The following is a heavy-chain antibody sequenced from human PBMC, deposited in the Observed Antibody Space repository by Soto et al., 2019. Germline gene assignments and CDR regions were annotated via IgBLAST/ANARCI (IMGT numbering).Heavy chain of an antibody. CDR3: AREYYDYIWGSYRPHWFDP. CDR1: GYTFTSYG. Sequence: ASVKVSCKASGYTFTSYGISWVRQAPGQGLEWKGWISAYNGNTNYAQKLQGRVTMTTDTSTSTAYMELRSLRSDDTAVYYCAREYYDYIWGSYRPHWFDPWGQGTLVTVSS. CDR2: ISAYNGNT. J-gene: IGHJ5*02. V-gene: IGHV1-18*01. D-gene: IGHD3-16*02.